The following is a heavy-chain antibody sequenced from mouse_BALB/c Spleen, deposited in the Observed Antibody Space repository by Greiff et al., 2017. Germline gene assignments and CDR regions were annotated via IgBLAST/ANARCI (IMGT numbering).Heavy chain of an antibody. Sequence: VQLQQSGAELAKPGASVKMSCKASGYTFTSYWMHWVKQRPGQGLEWIGYINPSTGYTEYNQKFKDKATLTADKSSSTAYMQLSSLTSEDSAVYYCARGPYYYGSSPYYFDDWGQGTTLTVSS. CDR1: GYTFTSYW. D-gene: IGHD1-1*01. V-gene: IGHV1-7*01. CDR3: ARGPYYYGSSPYYFDD. CDR2: INPSTGYT. J-gene: IGHJ2*01.